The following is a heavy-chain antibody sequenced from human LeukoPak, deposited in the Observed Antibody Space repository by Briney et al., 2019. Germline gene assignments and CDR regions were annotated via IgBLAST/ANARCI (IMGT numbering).Heavy chain of an antibody. CDR2: INHSGST. CDR3: ATKAVVRGAPDY. Sequence: SETLSLTCAVYGGSFSGYYWNCIRQPPGKGLEWIGEINHSGSTNYNPSLKSRVTISVDTSKNQFSLKLSSVTAADMAVYYCATKAVVRGAPDYWGQGTLVTVSS. V-gene: IGHV4-34*01. J-gene: IGHJ4*02. CDR1: GGSFSGYY. D-gene: IGHD3-10*01.